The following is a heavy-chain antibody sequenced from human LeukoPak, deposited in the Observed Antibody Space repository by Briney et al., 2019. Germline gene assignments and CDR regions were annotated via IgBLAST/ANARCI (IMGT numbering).Heavy chain of an antibody. D-gene: IGHD6-19*01. CDR1: GYTFTSYY. CDR2: INPSAGST. J-gene: IGHJ4*02. Sequence: ASVKVSCKASGYTFTSYYLHWVRQAPGQGLEWMGIINPSAGSTSYAQKFQGRVTMTRDTSTSTVYMELSSLRSEDTAVYYCARKGDIAVAGLVLDHWGQGTPVTVSS. CDR3: ARKGDIAVAGLVLDH. V-gene: IGHV1-46*01.